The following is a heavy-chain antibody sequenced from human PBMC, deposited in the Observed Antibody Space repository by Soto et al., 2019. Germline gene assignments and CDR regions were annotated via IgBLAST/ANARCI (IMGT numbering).Heavy chain of an antibody. J-gene: IGHJ4*02. V-gene: IGHV3-33*01. Sequence: HPGGSLRLSCAASGFTFSSYGMHWVRQAPGKGLEWVAVIWYDGSNKYYADSVKGRFTISRDNSKNTLYLQMNSLRAEDTAVYYCARDYRTYYDFWSGYSLDYWGQGTLVTVSS. CDR2: IWYDGSNK. CDR1: GFTFSSYG. D-gene: IGHD3-3*01. CDR3: ARDYRTYYDFWSGYSLDY.